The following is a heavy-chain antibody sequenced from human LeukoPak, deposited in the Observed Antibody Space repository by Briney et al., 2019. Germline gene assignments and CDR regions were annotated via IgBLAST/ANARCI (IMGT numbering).Heavy chain of an antibody. D-gene: IGHD3-3*01. CDR3: ARGEYDFWISDY. CDR1: GYTFTSYY. CDR2: INPNSGGT. V-gene: IGHV1-2*06. J-gene: IGHJ4*02. Sequence: EASVKVSCKASGYTFTSYYMHWVRQAPGQGLEWMGRINPNSGGTNYAQKFQGRVTMTRDTSISTAYMELSRLRSDDTAVYYCARGEYDFWISDYWGQGTLVTVSS.